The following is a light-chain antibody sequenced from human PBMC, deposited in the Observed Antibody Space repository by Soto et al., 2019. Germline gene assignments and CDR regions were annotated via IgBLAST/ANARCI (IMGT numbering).Light chain of an antibody. CDR3: QQFENLPLT. Sequence: DIQMTQSPSSLSASVGDRVTIACQATEDIATYLNWFQQKPGEAPKLLIYDASTLKTGVPSRFSGSGSGTHFTFNIFGLQPEDFSTYYCQQFENLPLTFGGGTKVELK. CDR1: EDIATY. CDR2: DAS. J-gene: IGKJ4*01. V-gene: IGKV1-33*01.